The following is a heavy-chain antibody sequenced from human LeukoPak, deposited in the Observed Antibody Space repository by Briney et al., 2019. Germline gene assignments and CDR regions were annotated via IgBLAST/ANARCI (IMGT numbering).Heavy chain of an antibody. CDR2: INPSGGST. V-gene: IGHV1-46*01. J-gene: IGHJ4*02. CDR1: GYTFTSYY. CDR3: ARLGAAAVDY. D-gene: IGHD6-13*01. Sequence: GASVKVSCKASGYTFTSYYMHWVRQAPGQGLEWMGIINPSGGSTSYAQKSQGRVTMTRDRSTSTVYMELSSLRFEDTAVYYCARLGAAAVDYWGQGTLVTVSS.